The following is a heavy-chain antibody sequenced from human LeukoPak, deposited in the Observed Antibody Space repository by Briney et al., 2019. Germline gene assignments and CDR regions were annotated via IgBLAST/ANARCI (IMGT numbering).Heavy chain of an antibody. J-gene: IGHJ4*02. V-gene: IGHV1-2*02. Sequence: ASVKVSCKTSGYTFTGYYMHWVRQAPGQGLEWMGWINPNSGGTNYAQKFRGRVTMTRDTSISTAYMEPSRLRSDDTGVYYCARGITSVIRWGQGTLVTVSS. CDR3: ARGITSVIR. CDR2: INPNSGGT. CDR1: GYTFTGYY. D-gene: IGHD3-16*01.